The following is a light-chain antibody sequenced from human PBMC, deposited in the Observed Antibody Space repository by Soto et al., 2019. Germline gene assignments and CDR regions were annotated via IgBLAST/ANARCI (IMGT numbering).Light chain of an antibody. CDR1: QSVSSSY. V-gene: IGKV3-20*01. Sequence: EMVLTQSPGTLSLSPGERATLSCRASQSVSSSYLAWYQQKRGQAPRLLIYGASSRATGVPARFSGRASGPDFTLTISRPEPEDFAVYCCKHYGGSPYTLGQGTKLSI. J-gene: IGKJ2*01. CDR3: KHYGGSPYT. CDR2: GAS.